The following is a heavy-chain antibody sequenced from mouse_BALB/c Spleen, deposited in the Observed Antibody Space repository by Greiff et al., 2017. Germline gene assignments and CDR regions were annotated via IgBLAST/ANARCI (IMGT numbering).Heavy chain of an antibody. CDR1: GFTFTDYY. CDR2: IRNKANGYTT. CDR3: ARGWFAY. V-gene: IGHV7-3*02. J-gene: IGHJ3*01. Sequence: EVKVVESGGGLVQPGGSLRLSCATSGFTFTDYYMSWVRQPPGKALEWLGFIRNKANGYTTEYSASVKGRFTISRDNSQSILYLQMNTLRAEDSATYYCARGWFAYWGQGTLVTVSA.